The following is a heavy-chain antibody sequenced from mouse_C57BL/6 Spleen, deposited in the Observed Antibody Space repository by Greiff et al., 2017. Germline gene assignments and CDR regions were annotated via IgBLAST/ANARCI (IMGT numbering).Heavy chain of an antibody. CDR3: ARGNYYGSSPYFDY. J-gene: IGHJ2*01. D-gene: IGHD1-1*01. CDR1: GYTFTSYW. V-gene: IGHV1-55*01. CDR2: IYPGSGST. Sequence: VQLQQPGAELVKPGASVKMSCKASGYTFTSYWITWVKQRPGPGLEWIGDIYPGSGSTNYNEKFKSKATLTVDTSSSTAYMQLSSLTSEDSAVYYCARGNYYGSSPYFDYWGQGTTLTVSS.